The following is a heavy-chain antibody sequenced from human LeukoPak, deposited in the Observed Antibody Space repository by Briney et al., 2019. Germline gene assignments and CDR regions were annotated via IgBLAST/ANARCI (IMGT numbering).Heavy chain of an antibody. V-gene: IGHV4-39*07. CDR1: GGSISSGDYY. Sequence: SETLSLTCTVSGGSISSGDYYWGWIRQPPGKGLEWIGNMYYSASTYYNPSLKSRVTISVDTSKNQFSLKLSSVTAADTAVYYCAREKSGYDSRESGIDYWGQGTLVTVSS. CDR3: AREKSGYDSRESGIDY. J-gene: IGHJ4*02. CDR2: MYYSAST. D-gene: IGHD5-12*01.